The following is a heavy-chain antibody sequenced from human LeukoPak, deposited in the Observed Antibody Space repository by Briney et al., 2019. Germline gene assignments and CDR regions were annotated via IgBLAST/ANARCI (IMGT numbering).Heavy chain of an antibody. CDR3: ARGGDYYDSMI. D-gene: IGHD3-22*01. CDR2: IYYSGGT. V-gene: IGHV4-59*01. Sequence: SETLSLTCTVSGGSISSYYWSWIRQPPGKGLEWIGYIYYSGGTSYNPSLKSRVTISVDTSKNQFSLKLSSVTAADTAVYYCARGGDYYDSMIWGQGTLVTVSS. CDR1: GGSISSYY. J-gene: IGHJ4*02.